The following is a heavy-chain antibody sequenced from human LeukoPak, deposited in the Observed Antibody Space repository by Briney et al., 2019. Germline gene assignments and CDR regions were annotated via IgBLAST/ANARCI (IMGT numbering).Heavy chain of an antibody. CDR3: ARDSSPYCGDDCYFDAFDL. D-gene: IGHD2-21*02. J-gene: IGHJ3*01. CDR2: INRDGSKN. CDR1: GFTFGSYW. Sequence: GGSLRLSCAASGFTFGSYWMTWVRQAPGKGLEWVANINRDGSKNHFVDSVKGRFNISRDNAKNFLYLQMNSLRAEDTAVYFCARDSSPYCGDDCYFDAFDLWGQGTMVTVSS. V-gene: IGHV3-7*03.